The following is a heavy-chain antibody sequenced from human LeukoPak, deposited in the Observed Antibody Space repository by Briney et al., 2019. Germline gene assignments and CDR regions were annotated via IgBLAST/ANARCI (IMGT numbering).Heavy chain of an antibody. D-gene: IGHD6-19*01. V-gene: IGHV1-24*01. CDR1: GSTLSELS. CDR3: ATGSSGPYYFDY. J-gene: IGHJ4*02. Sequence: ASVKLSFKVSGSTLSELSMHWVRQAPGKGLAWMGGFDPEDGETIYAQKFPGRVTMTEDTSTDTAYMELSSLRSEDTAVYYCATGSSGPYYFDYWGQGTLVTVSS. CDR2: FDPEDGET.